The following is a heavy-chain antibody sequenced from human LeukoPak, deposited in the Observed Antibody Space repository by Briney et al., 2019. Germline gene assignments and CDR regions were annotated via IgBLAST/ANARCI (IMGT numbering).Heavy chain of an antibody. CDR1: GYIFTSYD. J-gene: IGHJ4*02. D-gene: IGHD3-22*01. CDR3: AREDYYDSGSNDY. V-gene: IGHV1-8*03. Sequence: ASVKVSCKASGYIFTSYDIDWVRQATGQGLEWMGWMNPNSGNTGYAQKFQGRVTITRNTSISTVYMELSRLRSEDTAVYYCAREDYYDSGSNDYWGQGTLVTVSS. CDR2: MNPNSGNT.